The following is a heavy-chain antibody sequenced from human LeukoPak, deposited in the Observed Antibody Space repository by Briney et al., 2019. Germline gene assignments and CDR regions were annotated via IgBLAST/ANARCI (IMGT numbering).Heavy chain of an antibody. V-gene: IGHV3-23*01. CDR3: AKSGNGDYHWYFDL. CDR2: ISGSGGST. Sequence: QTGGSLRLSCAASGFTFSSYAMSWVRQAPGKGLEWVSAISGSGGSTYYADSVKGRFTISRDNSKNTLYLQMNSLRAEDTAVYYCAKSGNGDYHWYFDLWGRGTLVTVSS. J-gene: IGHJ2*01. D-gene: IGHD4-17*01. CDR1: GFTFSSYA.